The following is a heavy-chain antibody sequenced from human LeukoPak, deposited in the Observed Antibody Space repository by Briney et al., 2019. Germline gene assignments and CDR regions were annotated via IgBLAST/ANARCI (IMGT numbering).Heavy chain of an antibody. J-gene: IGHJ4*02. CDR3: ARGLKSGYSYGRPFDY. V-gene: IGHV4-34*01. Sequence: SETLSLTCAVYGGFFSGYYWSWIRQPPGKGLEWIGEINHSGSTNYNPSLKSRVTISVDTSKNQFSLKLSSVTAADTAVYYCARGLKSGYSYGRPFDYWGQGTLVTVSS. CDR1: GGFFSGYY. D-gene: IGHD5-18*01. CDR2: INHSGST.